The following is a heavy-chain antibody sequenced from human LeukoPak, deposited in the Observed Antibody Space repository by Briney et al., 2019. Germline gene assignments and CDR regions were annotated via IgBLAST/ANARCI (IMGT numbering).Heavy chain of an antibody. D-gene: IGHD3-9*01. CDR3: EQSPAYDILTLNWFDP. CDR2: ISWNSGSI. J-gene: IGHJ5*02. CDR1: GFTFDDYA. Sequence: GRSLRLSCAASGFTFDDYAMHLVRQAPGKGLEWVSGISWNSGSIGYADSVKGRFTISRDNAKDSLYLQMNSLRAEDTALYYCEQSPAYDILTLNWFDPWGQGTLVTVSS. V-gene: IGHV3-9*01.